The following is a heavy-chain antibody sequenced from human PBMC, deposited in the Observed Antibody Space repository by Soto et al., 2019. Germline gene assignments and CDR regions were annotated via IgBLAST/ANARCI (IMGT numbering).Heavy chain of an antibody. J-gene: IGHJ2*01. D-gene: IGHD1-26*01. CDR2: ISYDGSNK. CDR1: GFTFSSYG. V-gene: IGHV3-30*18. CDR3: AKIGQWELPAAFWYFDL. Sequence: QVQLVESGGGVVQPGRSLRLSCAASGFTFSSYGMHWVRQAPGKGLEWVAVISYDGSNKYYADPVKGRFTISRDNSKNTLYLQMNSLRAEDTAVYYCAKIGQWELPAAFWYFDLRGRGTLVTVSS.